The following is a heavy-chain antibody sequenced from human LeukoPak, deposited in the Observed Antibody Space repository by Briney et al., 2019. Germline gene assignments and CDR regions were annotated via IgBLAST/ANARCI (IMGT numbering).Heavy chain of an antibody. CDR1: GFTFSSYT. Sequence: GMSLRLSCAASGFTFSSYTIHWVRQAPGKGLEWVAVISYDGSYKYYADSVKGRFTISRDNSKNTLYLQMHSLRGEDTAVYYCARDRSLGDYSSAWFDFDYWGQGTLVTVSS. D-gene: IGHD6-19*01. J-gene: IGHJ4*02. CDR3: ARDRSLGDYSSAWFDFDY. CDR2: ISYDGSYK. V-gene: IGHV3-30*04.